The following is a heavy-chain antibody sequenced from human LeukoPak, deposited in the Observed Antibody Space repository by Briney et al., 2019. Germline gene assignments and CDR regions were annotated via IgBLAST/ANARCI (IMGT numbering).Heavy chain of an antibody. CDR3: ARGLIVVPAADRPSYYYYYMDV. J-gene: IGHJ6*03. CDR1: GGTFSSYA. D-gene: IGHD2-2*01. CDR2: IIPIFGTA. Sequence: SVKVSCKASGGTFSSYAISWVRQAPGQGLEWMGGIIPIFGTANYAQKFQGRVTITTDESTSTAYMELSSLRSEDTAVYYCARGLIVVPAADRPSYYYYYMDVWGKGTTVTVSS. V-gene: IGHV1-69*05.